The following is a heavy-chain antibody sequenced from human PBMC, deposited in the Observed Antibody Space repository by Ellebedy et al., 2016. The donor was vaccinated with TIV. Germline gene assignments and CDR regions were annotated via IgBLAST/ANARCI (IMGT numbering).Heavy chain of an antibody. D-gene: IGHD1-26*01. CDR3: ARGRWEVFSIMDY. J-gene: IGHJ4*02. CDR2: ISYDGTNK. V-gene: IGHV3-30*03. Sequence: GESLKISCAASGFTFITYGMHWVRQAPGKGLEWLAVISYDGTNKYYADSVKGRFTISRDNSKSTLYLQMNSLRAEDTAVYYCARGRWEVFSIMDYWGLGTLFTVSS. CDR1: GFTFITYG.